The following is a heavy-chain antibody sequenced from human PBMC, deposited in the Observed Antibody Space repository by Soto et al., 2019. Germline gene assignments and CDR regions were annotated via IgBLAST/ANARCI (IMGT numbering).Heavy chain of an antibody. J-gene: IGHJ4*02. CDR1: GRSMSSNY. CDR3: ASYRGALYFES. CDR2: VFYGGT. V-gene: IGHV4-59*01. D-gene: IGHD3-16*01. Sequence: NPSETLSLTCSVSGRSMSSNYWSWIRQSPDKGLEWLGYVFYGGTDYNPSLGGRVSVSVETSKSQFSLKLTSVTVADTAVYYCASYRGALYFESWGPGILVTVSS.